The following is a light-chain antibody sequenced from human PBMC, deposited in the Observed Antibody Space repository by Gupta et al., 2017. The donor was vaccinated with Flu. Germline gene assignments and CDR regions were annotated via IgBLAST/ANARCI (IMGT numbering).Light chain of an antibody. CDR3: QQYNNWPIT. CDR2: GAS. J-gene: IGKJ4*01. Sequence: EIVMTQSPATLSVSPGERATLSCRASQSISSNLAWYQQKPGQAPRLLIYGASTRATGFPARFSGSGSGTEFTLTISSLQSEDFAVYYCQQYNNWPITFGGGTKVE. V-gene: IGKV3-15*01. CDR1: QSISSN.